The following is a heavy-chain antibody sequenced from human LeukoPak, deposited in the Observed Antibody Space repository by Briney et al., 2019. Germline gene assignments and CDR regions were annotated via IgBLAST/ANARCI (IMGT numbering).Heavy chain of an antibody. D-gene: IGHD2-2*01. Sequence: GASVKVSCKASGYTFTGYYMHWVRQAPGQGLEWMGWINPNSGGTNYAQKFQGRVTMTRDTSTSTAYMELSRLRSDDTAVYYCATRYCSSTSCYLMSSPFDYWGQGTLVTVSS. CDR2: INPNSGGT. CDR3: ATRYCSSTSCYLMSSPFDY. V-gene: IGHV1-2*02. J-gene: IGHJ4*02. CDR1: GYTFTGYY.